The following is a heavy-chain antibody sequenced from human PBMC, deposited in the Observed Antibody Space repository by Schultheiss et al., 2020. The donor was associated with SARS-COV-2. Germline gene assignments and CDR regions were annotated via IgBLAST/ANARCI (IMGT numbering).Heavy chain of an antibody. J-gene: IGHJ4*02. V-gene: IGHV3-30*18. CDR1: GFTFSDQY. CDR3: AKKNRGDNPFDD. Sequence: GGSLRLSCAASGFTFSDQYMDWVRQAPGKGLEWVALISYDGSNKYYADSVKGRFTISRDNSKNTLYLQMTSLRVEDTAVYYCAKKNRGDNPFDDWGQGTLVTVSS. D-gene: IGHD2/OR15-2a*01. CDR2: ISYDGSNK.